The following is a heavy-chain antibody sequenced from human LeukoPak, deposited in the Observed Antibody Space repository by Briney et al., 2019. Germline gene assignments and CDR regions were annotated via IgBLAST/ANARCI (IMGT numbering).Heavy chain of an antibody. CDR3: ARDGSGYDYWFDP. D-gene: IGHD5-12*01. Sequence: SETLSLTCAVYGGSFSGYYWSWIRQPPGKGLEWIGEINHSGSTNYNPSLKSRVTISVDTSKNQFSLKLSSVTAADTAVYYCARDGSGYDYWFDPWGQGTLVTVSS. CDR2: INHSGST. J-gene: IGHJ5*02. CDR1: GGSFSGYY. V-gene: IGHV4-34*01.